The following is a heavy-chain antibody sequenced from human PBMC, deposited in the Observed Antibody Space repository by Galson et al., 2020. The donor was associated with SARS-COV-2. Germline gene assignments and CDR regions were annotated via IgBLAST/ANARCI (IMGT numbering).Heavy chain of an antibody. CDR1: GFTFSSYE. Sequence: GGSLRLSCAASGFTFSSYEMNWVRQAPGKGLEWVSYISSSGSTIYYADSVKGRFTISRDNAKNSLYLQMNSLRAEDTAVYYCAREYNWNYDHAESTAHYYYYYGMDVWGQGTTVTVSS. CDR3: AREYNWNYDHAESTAHYYYYYGMDV. CDR2: ISSSGSTI. D-gene: IGHD1-7*01. V-gene: IGHV3-48*03. J-gene: IGHJ6*02.